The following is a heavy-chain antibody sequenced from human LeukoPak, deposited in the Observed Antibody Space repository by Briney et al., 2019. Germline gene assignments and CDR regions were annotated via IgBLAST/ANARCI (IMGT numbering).Heavy chain of an antibody. D-gene: IGHD3-10*01. Sequence: PGGSLRLSCAASGFTFSSYGMHWVRQAPGKGLEWVAFIRYDGSNKYYADSVKGRFTISRDNSKNTLYLQMNSLRAEDTAVYYCAKRSAGPGESNYCYYMDVWGKGTTVTVSS. CDR3: AKRSAGPGESNYCYYMDV. CDR2: IRYDGSNK. CDR1: GFTFSSYG. J-gene: IGHJ6*03. V-gene: IGHV3-30*02.